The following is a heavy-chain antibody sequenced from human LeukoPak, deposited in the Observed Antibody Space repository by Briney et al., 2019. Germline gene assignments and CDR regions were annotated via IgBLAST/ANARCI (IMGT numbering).Heavy chain of an antibody. CDR2: IYSDNT. J-gene: IGHJ3*01. D-gene: IGHD4/OR15-4a*01. CDR1: GFTVSSNS. Sequence: GGSLRLSCTVSGFTVSSNSMSWVRQAPGKGLEWVSFIYSDNTHYSDSVKGRFTISRDNSKNTLYLQMNSLRAEDTAVYYGARRAGAYSHPYDYWGQGTMVTASS. CDR3: ARRAGAYSHPYDY. V-gene: IGHV3-53*01.